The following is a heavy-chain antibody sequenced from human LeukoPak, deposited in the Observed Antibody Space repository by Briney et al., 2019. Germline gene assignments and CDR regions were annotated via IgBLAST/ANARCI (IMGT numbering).Heavy chain of an antibody. CDR2: IRYDGSNK. J-gene: IGHJ3*02. CDR3: AKFSGAVVVAATGNDAFDI. CDR1: GFTFSSYG. Sequence: GGSLRLSCAASGFTFSSYGMHWVRQAPGKGLEWVAFIRYDGSNKYYADSVKGRFTISRDNTKNTLYLQMNSLRAEDTAVYYCAKFSGAVVVAATGNDAFDIWGQGTMVTVSS. V-gene: IGHV3-30*02. D-gene: IGHD2-15*01.